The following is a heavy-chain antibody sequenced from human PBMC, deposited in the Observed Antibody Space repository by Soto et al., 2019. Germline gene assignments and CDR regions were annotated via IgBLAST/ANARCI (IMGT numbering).Heavy chain of an antibody. Sequence: SETLSLTCAVYGGSFSGYYRSWIRQPPGKGLEWIGEINHSGSTNYNPSLKSRVTISVDTSKNQFSLKLSSVTAADTAVYYCARGRGTYYDFWSGSLAYWGQGTLVTVSS. J-gene: IGHJ4*02. D-gene: IGHD3-3*01. CDR2: INHSGST. CDR3: ARGRGTYYDFWSGSLAY. CDR1: GGSFSGYY. V-gene: IGHV4-34*01.